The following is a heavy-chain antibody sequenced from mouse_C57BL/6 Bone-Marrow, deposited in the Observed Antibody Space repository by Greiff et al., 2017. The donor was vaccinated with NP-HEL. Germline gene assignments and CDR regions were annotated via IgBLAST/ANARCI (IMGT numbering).Heavy chain of an antibody. CDR2: ISNLAYSI. D-gene: IGHD2-3*01. CDR3: ARLDGYYCYFDY. J-gene: IGHJ2*01. CDR1: GFTFSDYG. V-gene: IGHV5-15*01. Sequence: EVHLVESGGGLVQPGGSLKLSCAASGFTFSDYGMAWVRQAPRKGPEWVAFISNLAYSIYYADTVTGRFTISRENAKNTLYLEMSSLRSEDTAMYYCARLDGYYCYFDYWGQGTTLTVSS.